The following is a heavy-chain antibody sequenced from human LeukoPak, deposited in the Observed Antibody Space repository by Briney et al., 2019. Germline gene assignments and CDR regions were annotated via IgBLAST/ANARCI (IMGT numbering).Heavy chain of an antibody. CDR1: GFTSSSYA. CDR3: AKESVVAATGYYYYGMDV. Sequence: GGSLRLSCAASGFTSSSYAMSWVRQAPGKGLEWVSAISGSGGSTYYADSVKGRFTISRDNSKNTLYLQMNSLRAEDTAVYYCAKESVVAATGYYYYGMDVWGQGTTVTVSS. V-gene: IGHV3-23*01. D-gene: IGHD2-15*01. CDR2: ISGSGGST. J-gene: IGHJ6*02.